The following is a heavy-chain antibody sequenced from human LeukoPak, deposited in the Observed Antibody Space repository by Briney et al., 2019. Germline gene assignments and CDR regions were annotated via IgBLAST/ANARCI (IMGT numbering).Heavy chain of an antibody. CDR2: LYYGVNT. D-gene: IGHD6-13*01. CDR1: GDSVTTTNFY. V-gene: IGHV4-39*01. Sequence: PSETLSLTCTVSGDSVTTTNFYWGWIRQAPGEGLEWIGSLYYGVNTYYKPSLKSRVTISVDTSLNQFSLILTSVTAADTGVYYCARLRVQQLASSYYMDVWGKGTTVTVSS. CDR3: ARLRVQQLASSYYMDV. J-gene: IGHJ6*03.